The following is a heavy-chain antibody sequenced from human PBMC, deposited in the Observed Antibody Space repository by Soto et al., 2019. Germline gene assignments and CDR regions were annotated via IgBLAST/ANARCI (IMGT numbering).Heavy chain of an antibody. CDR3: AKERMEQYQLLPFFDY. D-gene: IGHD2-2*01. CDR2: ISYDGGNE. V-gene: IGHV3-30*18. Sequence: AGVSLRLSCAASGFTFSSHGMHWLRQAPGKGLEWVTVISYDGGNEYYADSVKGRFTIFRDNSKNILYLQMNSLRTEDTAVYYCAKERMEQYQLLPFFDYWGQGTLVTVSS. CDR1: GFTFSSHG. J-gene: IGHJ4*02.